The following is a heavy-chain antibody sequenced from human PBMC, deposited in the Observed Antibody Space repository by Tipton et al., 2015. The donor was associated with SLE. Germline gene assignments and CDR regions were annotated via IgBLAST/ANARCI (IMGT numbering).Heavy chain of an antibody. Sequence: GSLRLSCVTSGFRFDDSGMAWVRQAPGKGLEWVSGIIGSGSSTFYTDSAKGRFTISRANPKNTLYLQMTSLRADDAAVYYCARPGRDSNGYKYYFDYWDHGTLVTVSS. J-gene: IGHJ4*01. D-gene: IGHD3-22*01. CDR3: ARPGRDSNGYKYYFDY. CDR2: IIGSGSST. V-gene: IGHV3-23*01. CDR1: GFRFDDSG.